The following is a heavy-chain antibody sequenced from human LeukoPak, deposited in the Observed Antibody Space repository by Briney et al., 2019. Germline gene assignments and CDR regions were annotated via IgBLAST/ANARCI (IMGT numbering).Heavy chain of an antibody. Sequence: GGSLRLSCAASGFTVSSNYMSWVRQAPGQGLEWVSVIYSGGSTYYADSVKGRFTISRDNSKNTLYLQMNSLRAEDTAVYYCVREYDSSGYYYFAYWGQGTLVTVSS. D-gene: IGHD3-22*01. CDR2: IYSGGST. CDR1: GFTVSSNY. CDR3: VREYDSSGYYYFAY. V-gene: IGHV3-66*01. J-gene: IGHJ4*02.